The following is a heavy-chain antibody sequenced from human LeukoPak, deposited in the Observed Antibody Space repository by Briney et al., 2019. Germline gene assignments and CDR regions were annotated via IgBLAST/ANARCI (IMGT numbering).Heavy chain of an antibody. D-gene: IGHD1-26*01. Sequence: SETLSLTCAVSGYSISSGYYWGWIRQPPGKGLEWIGSIYHSGSTYYNPSLKSRVTISVDTSKNQFSLKLSSVTAADTAVYYCVTGRYSYGWYDHWGQGILVTVSS. J-gene: IGHJ5*02. CDR3: VTGRYSYGWYDH. V-gene: IGHV4-38-2*01. CDR2: IYHSGST. CDR1: GYSISSGYY.